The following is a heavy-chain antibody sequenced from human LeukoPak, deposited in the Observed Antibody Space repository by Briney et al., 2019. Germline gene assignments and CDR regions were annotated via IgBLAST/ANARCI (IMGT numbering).Heavy chain of an antibody. CDR2: ISNDGIDK. CDR3: AKESPHFDY. V-gene: IGHV3-30*18. Sequence: GGSLRLSCAASGFIFTDYGMHWVRQAPGKGLEWVAVISNDGIDKYYADSVKGRFTISRDNSKNTTYLQMNSLRAEDTAVYYCAKESPHFDYWGQGTLVTVSS. J-gene: IGHJ4*02. CDR1: GFIFTDYG.